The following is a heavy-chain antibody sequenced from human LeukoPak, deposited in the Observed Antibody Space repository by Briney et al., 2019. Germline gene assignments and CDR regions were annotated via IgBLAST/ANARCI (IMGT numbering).Heavy chain of an antibody. CDR1: GGSISSSSSY. CDR2: IHYSGST. D-gene: IGHD3-22*01. Sequence: SETLSLTCSVSGGSISSSSSYWGWIRQPPGKGLDWIGNIHYSGSTYYNASLKSRVTISVDTSKNQFSLKLSSVTAADTAVYYCARHSVVTPQWYFDLWGRGTLVTVSS. CDR3: ARHSVVTPQWYFDL. V-gene: IGHV4-39*01. J-gene: IGHJ2*01.